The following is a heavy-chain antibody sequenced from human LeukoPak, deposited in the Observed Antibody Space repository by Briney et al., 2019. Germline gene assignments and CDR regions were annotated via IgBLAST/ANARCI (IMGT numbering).Heavy chain of an antibody. CDR1: GFTFSSYW. D-gene: IGHD6-13*01. V-gene: IGHV3-7*01. CDR2: IKQDGSEK. CDR3: ARGSSSWHGDDAFDI. Sequence: GGSLRLSCAASGFTFSSYWMSWVRQAPGKGLEWVANIKQDGSEKYYVDSVKGRFTISRDNAKNSLYLQMNSLRAEDTAVYYCARGSSSWHGDDAFDIWGQGTMVTVSS. J-gene: IGHJ3*02.